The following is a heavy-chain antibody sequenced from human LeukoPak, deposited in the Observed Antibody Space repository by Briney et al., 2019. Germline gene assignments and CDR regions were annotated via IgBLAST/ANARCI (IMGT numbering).Heavy chain of an antibody. D-gene: IGHD3-10*01. V-gene: IGHV3-23*01. Sequence: GGSLRLSCAASGFTFTSHAMTWVRQAPGKGLEWVSAISASGGSTYYADSVKGRFTISRHNSKSTLYLQMNSLRAEDTAVYYCARGDRGSGSYYWGQGTLVTVSS. J-gene: IGHJ4*02. CDR2: ISASGGST. CDR3: ARGDRGSGSYY. CDR1: GFTFTSHA.